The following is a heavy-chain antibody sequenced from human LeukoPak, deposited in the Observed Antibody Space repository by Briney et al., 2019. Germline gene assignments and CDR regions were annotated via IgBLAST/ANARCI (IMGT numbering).Heavy chain of an antibody. CDR1: GFTFSSYG. D-gene: IGHD6-19*01. Sequence: PGGSLRLSCAASGFTFSSYGMHWVRQAPGKGLEWVALISYDGRDKGYADSVKGRFTISRDNSRNTLYLQMNSLRAEDTAVYYCAKGYSSGLYKLYYFDFWGQGTLVTVSS. V-gene: IGHV3-30*18. J-gene: IGHJ4*02. CDR2: ISYDGRDK. CDR3: AKGYSSGLYKLYYFDF.